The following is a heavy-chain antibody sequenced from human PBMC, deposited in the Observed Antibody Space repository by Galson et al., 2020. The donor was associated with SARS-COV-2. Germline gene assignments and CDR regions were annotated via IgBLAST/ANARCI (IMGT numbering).Heavy chain of an antibody. D-gene: IGHD2-21*01. J-gene: IGHJ6*02. CDR1: GASIRSGRYH. Sequence: SETLSLTCTVSGASIRSGRYHWSWIRQPAGKGLESIGRIYTSGNTNYNPSLKSRVTISLDTSNNQFSLRLRSVTAADTAVYYCARGEFCEFNYYGMDGWGQGTTVTVSS. CDR3: ARGEFCEFNYYGMDG. CDR2: IYTSGNT. V-gene: IGHV4-61*02.